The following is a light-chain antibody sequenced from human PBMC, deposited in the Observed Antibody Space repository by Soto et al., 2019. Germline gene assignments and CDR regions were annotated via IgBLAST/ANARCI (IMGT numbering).Light chain of an antibody. Sequence: QSALTQPASVSGSPGQSITISCTGTSSDIGTYKSVSWYQHHPGKAPKLLIYEVTNRPSGVSNRFSGSQSGNTASLTISGLQSDDEADYYCSSYLSTSALGFGGGTKLTVL. V-gene: IGLV2-14*01. CDR2: EVT. CDR1: SSDIGTYKS. CDR3: SSYLSTSALG. J-gene: IGLJ3*02.